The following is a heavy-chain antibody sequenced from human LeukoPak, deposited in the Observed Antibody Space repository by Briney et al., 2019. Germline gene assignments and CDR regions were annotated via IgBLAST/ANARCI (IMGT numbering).Heavy chain of an antibody. D-gene: IGHD3-9*01. J-gene: IGHJ4*02. V-gene: IGHV1-18*01. CDR1: GYTFTSYG. Sequence: ASVKVSCKASGYTFTSYGISWVRQAPGQGLEWMGWISAYNGNTNYAQKLQGRVTMTTDTSTSTAYMELRSLRSDDTAVYYCARVPGPVRGLRHFDWLSSYYFDYWGQGTLVTVSS. CDR3: ARVPGPVRGLRHFDWLSSYYFDY. CDR2: ISAYNGNT.